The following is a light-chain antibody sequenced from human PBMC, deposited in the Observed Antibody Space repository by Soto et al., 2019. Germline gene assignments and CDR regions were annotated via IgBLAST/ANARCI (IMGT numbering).Light chain of an antibody. CDR1: QSIGTN. Sequence: EIVMTQSPATLSVSPGERATLSCRSSQSIGTNLAWYRQKPGQPPRLLICATSIRATGIPARFSGSGSGTEFTLTISSVQSEDFAVYFCQHYNNWPPWTFGQGTKVDIK. CDR3: QHYNNWPPWT. CDR2: ATS. J-gene: IGKJ1*01. V-gene: IGKV3-15*01.